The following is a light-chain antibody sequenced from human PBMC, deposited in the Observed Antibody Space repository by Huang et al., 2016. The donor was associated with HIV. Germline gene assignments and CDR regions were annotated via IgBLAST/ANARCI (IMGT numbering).Light chain of an antibody. Sequence: AVQLTQSPSSLSASVGDTVIISCRASQDIGTSLAWYQQRTGMAPKLLISAASTLQTGVPSRFSGDSAGTYFTLIITNLQPEDFATYYCQQLHTCPITFGQGTRLDMK. J-gene: IGKJ5*01. CDR3: QQLHTCPIT. V-gene: IGKV1-13*02. CDR2: AAS. CDR1: QDIGTS.